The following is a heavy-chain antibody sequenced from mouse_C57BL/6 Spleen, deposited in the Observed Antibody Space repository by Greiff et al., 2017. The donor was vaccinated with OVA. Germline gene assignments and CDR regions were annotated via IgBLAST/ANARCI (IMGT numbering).Heavy chain of an antibody. J-gene: IGHJ3*01. D-gene: IGHD2-4*01. V-gene: IGHV5-4*01. CDR2: ISDGGSYT. CDR1: GFTFSSYA. CDR3: AREDDYDGFAY. Sequence: EVQLVESGGGLVKPGGSLELSCAASGFTFSSYAMSWVRQTPEKRLEWVATISDGGSYTYYPDNVKGRFTISRDNAKNNLYLQMSHLKSEDTAMYYCAREDDYDGFAYWGQGTLVTVSA.